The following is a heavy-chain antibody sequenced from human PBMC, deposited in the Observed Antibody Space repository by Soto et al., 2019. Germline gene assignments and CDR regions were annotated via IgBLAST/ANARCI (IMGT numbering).Heavy chain of an antibody. Sequence: EVQLLESGGGLVQPGGSLRLSCAASGFTFSSYAMSWVRQAPGKGLEWVSAISGSCGSTYYADSVKGRFTISRDNSKNALYLQMNSLRAEDTAVYYCARQGDSSSWGVYYYYYGMDVWGQGTTVTVSS. J-gene: IGHJ6*02. D-gene: IGHD6-6*01. V-gene: IGHV3-23*01. CDR2: ISGSCGST. CDR3: ARQGDSSSWGVYYYYYGMDV. CDR1: GFTFSSYA.